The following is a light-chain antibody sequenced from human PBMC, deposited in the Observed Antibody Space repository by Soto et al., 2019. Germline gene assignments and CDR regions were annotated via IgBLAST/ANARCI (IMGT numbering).Light chain of an antibody. Sequence: DIQMTQSPSALSASVGDGATITCRASQSISSWLAWYQQKPGKAPKLLIYDASTLQSGVPSRYSGSGSGTEFTLTISNLQPDDFATYYCQQYESYSPWTFGQGTKVDI. V-gene: IGKV1-5*01. CDR2: DAS. CDR3: QQYESYSPWT. J-gene: IGKJ1*01. CDR1: QSISSW.